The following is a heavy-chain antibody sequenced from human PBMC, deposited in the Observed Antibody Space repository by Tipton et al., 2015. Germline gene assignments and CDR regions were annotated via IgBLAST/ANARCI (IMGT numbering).Heavy chain of an antibody. Sequence: LRLSCAVYGGSFSGYYWTWIRQPPGKGLEWIGGFYYSGSTYYNPSLKSRVTISVDTSKNQFSLKLSSVTAADTAVYYCASPSLPHDRGDYYFQSWGQGSLVTVSS. CDR1: GGSFSGYY. CDR2: FYYSGST. V-gene: IGHV4-34*01. D-gene: IGHD2-21*02. J-gene: IGHJ4*02. CDR3: ASPSLPHDRGDYYFQS.